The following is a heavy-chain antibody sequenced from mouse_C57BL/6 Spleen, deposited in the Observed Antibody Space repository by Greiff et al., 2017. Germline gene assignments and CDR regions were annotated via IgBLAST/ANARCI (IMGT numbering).Heavy chain of an antibody. Sequence: VTLKESGPGILQSSQTLSLTCSSSGFSLSTSGMGVSWTRQPPGKGLEWLAHTYCDDDKRYNPSLKSLLTTSKETSRNQVFLKLTSVDTADTATYYCARTVGGYYYAMDYWGQGTSVTVSS. D-gene: IGHD1-1*01. CDR3: ARTVGGYYYAMDY. V-gene: IGHV8-12*01. J-gene: IGHJ4*01. CDR1: GFSLSTSGMG. CDR2: TYCDDDK.